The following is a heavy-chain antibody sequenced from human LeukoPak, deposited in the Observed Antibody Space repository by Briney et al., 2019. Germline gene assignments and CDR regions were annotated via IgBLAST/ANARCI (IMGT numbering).Heavy chain of an antibody. V-gene: IGHV3-23*01. Sequence: PGGSLRVSCVASGFTFSSYAMSWVRQAPGKGLEWVSVISGGGGSTYYADSVKGRFTVSRDNSKNTLSLQMNSLRAEDTAVYYCAKYSSSWYGTGFDYWGQGTLVTVSS. CDR2: ISGGGGST. D-gene: IGHD6-13*01. J-gene: IGHJ4*02. CDR3: AKYSSSWYGTGFDY. CDR1: GFTFSSYA.